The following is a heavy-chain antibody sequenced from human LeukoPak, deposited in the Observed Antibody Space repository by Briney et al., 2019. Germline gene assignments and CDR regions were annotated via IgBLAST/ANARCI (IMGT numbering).Heavy chain of an antibody. D-gene: IGHD4-17*01. CDR1: GYSFTTYG. Sequence: ASVKVSDKTSGYSFTTYGVSWVRQAPGQGREWIAWIRGYNGDTNYIQKLQGRVNLTADTSTNTAYIELRSLRSDDTAVYYCARDPLADAYTDYDFFDYWGQGTLVTVSS. V-gene: IGHV1-18*01. CDR3: ARDPLADAYTDYDFFDY. CDR2: IRGYNGDT. J-gene: IGHJ4*02.